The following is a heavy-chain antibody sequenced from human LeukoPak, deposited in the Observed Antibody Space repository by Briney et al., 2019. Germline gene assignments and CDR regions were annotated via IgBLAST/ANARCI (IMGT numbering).Heavy chain of an antibody. V-gene: IGHV4-39*07. CDR2: IYHSGST. CDR3: VLFSGSRVDY. D-gene: IGHD3-10*01. Sequence: SETLSLTCTVSGGSISSGDYYWSWVRQPPGKGLEWIGEIYHSGSTNYNPSLKSRVTISVDKSKNQFSLKLSSMTAADTAVYYCVLFSGSRVDYWGQGTLVTVSS. CDR1: GGSISSGDYY. J-gene: IGHJ4*02.